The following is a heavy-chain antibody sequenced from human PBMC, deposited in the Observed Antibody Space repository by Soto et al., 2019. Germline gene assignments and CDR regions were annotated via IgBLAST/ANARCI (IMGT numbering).Heavy chain of an antibody. J-gene: IGHJ6*02. D-gene: IGHD6-13*01. Sequence: QVQLVQSGAEVKKPGASVKVSCKASGYTYTSYDINWVRQATGQGLEWMGWMNPNSGNTGYAQKFQGTVTITMNTSISRAYMELTSMRSEDTAVYYCARRGYSSSWYYYYYSGMDVWGQGTTVTVSS. CDR1: GYTYTSYD. V-gene: IGHV1-8*01. CDR2: MNPNSGNT. CDR3: ARRGYSSSWYYYYYSGMDV.